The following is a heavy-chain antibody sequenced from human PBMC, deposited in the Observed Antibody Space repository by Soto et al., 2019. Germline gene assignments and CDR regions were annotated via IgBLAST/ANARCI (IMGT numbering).Heavy chain of an antibody. V-gene: IGHV4-31*03. J-gene: IGHJ6*02. CDR1: GGSISSGGYY. Sequence: QVQLQESGPGLVKPSQTLSRTCTVSGGSISSGGYYWSWIRQHPGKGLEWIGYIYYSGSTYYNPSLKSRVTISVDTSKNQFSLKLSSVTAADTAVYYCARGLRGYYGSGKNGMDVWGQGTTVTVSS. CDR2: IYYSGST. D-gene: IGHD3-10*01. CDR3: ARGLRGYYGSGKNGMDV.